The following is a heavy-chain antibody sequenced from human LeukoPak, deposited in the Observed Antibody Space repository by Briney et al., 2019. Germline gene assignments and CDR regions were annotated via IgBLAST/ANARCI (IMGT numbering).Heavy chain of an antibody. J-gene: IGHJ6*03. D-gene: IGHD1-26*01. CDR2: ISSSGSTI. CDR3: ARGGVPTYYYYMDV. CDR1: GFTFSDYY. V-gene: IGHV3-11*04. Sequence: WGSLRLSCAASGFTFSDYYMSWIRQAPGKGLEWVSYISSSGSTIYYADSVKGRFTISRDNAKNSLYLQMNSLRAEDTAVYYCARGGVPTYYYYMDVWGKGTTVTVSS.